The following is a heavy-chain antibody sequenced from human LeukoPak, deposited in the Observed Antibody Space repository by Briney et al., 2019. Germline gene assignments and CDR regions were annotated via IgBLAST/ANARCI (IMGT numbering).Heavy chain of an antibody. CDR3: SKCERRGGSYYWYYFDY. V-gene: IGHV3-9*03. D-gene: IGHD1-26*01. CDR1: GFTFSSYA. CDR2: ICWNSGSI. Sequence: GGSLRLSCAASGFTFSSYAMHWVRHAPGKGLEWVSGICWNSGSIGYADSVKGRFTISRDNAKNSLYLQMNSLRAEDMALDYCSKCERRGGSYYWYYFDYWGQGTLVTVSS. J-gene: IGHJ4*02.